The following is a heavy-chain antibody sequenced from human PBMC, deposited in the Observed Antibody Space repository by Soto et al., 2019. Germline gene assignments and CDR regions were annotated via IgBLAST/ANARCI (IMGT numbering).Heavy chain of an antibody. CDR3: ARDVSGYYYDSSGYLSWFDP. CDR2: IYYSGST. J-gene: IGHJ5*02. V-gene: IGHV4-59*01. D-gene: IGHD3-22*01. Sequence: SETLSLTCTVSGGSISSYYWSWIRQPPGKGLEWIGYIYYSGSTNYNPSLKSRVTISVDTSKNQFSLKLSSVTAADTAVYYCARDVSGYYYDSSGYLSWFDPWGQGTLVTVSS. CDR1: GGSISSYY.